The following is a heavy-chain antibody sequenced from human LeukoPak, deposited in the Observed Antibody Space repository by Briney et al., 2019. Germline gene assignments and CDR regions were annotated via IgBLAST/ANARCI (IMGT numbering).Heavy chain of an antibody. Sequence: SETLSLTCTVSGGSISSYCWSWLRQPPGKGLEWIGYIYYSGSTNYNPSLKSRVTISVDTSKNQFSLKLSSVTAADTAVYYCARDTSIFGVVNGVGAFDIWGQGTMVTVSS. J-gene: IGHJ3*02. V-gene: IGHV4-59*01. CDR3: ARDTSIFGVVNGVGAFDI. CDR1: GGSISSYC. CDR2: IYYSGST. D-gene: IGHD3-3*01.